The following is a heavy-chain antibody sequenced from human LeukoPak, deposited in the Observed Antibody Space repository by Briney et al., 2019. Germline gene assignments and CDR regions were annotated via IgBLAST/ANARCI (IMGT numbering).Heavy chain of an antibody. CDR3: ARADDYVWGGYQDY. D-gene: IGHD3-16*02. V-gene: IGHV3-21*01. Sequence: PGGSLRLSCAASGFTFSSYSMNWVRQAPGKGLEWVSSISSSSSYIYYADSVKGRFTISRDNAKNSLYLQMNSLRAEDTAVYYCARADDYVWGGYQDYWGQGTLVTVSS. CDR1: GFTFSSYS. CDR2: ISSSSSYI. J-gene: IGHJ4*02.